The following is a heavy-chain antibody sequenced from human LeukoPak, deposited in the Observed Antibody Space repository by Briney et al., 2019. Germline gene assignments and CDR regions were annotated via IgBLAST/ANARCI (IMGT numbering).Heavy chain of an antibody. V-gene: IGHV4-30-4*08. J-gene: IGHJ5*02. CDR2: IYYSGST. CDR1: GGSISSGDYY. Sequence: SQTLSLTCTVYGGSISSGDYYWSWIRQPPGKGLEWTGYIYYSGSTYYNPSRKSRVTTSADPTKNQFSLKLSSGTAADTPVYYCARVPAALNWFDPWGQGTLVTVSS. D-gene: IGHD2-2*01. CDR3: ARVPAALNWFDP.